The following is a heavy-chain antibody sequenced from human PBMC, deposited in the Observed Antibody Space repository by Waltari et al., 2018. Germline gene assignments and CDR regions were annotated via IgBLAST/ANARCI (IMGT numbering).Heavy chain of an antibody. CDR1: GFPFRNYS. J-gene: IGHJ4*02. CDR2: IHSSGTYI. V-gene: IGHV3-21*01. CDR3: ARAGDFDY. Sequence: VQLVESGGGLVKPGGSLRLSCPASGFPFRNYSINWVRQAPGKGLEWVASIHSSGTYIYYTDSVKGRFTTSRDNAKNSVYLQMNSLRVEDTAMYYCARAGDFDYWGQGTLVTVSS.